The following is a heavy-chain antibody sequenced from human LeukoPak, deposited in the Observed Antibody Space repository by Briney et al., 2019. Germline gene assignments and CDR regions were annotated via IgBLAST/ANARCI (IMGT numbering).Heavy chain of an antibody. CDR2: ICTSGST. V-gene: IGHV4-61*02. CDR3: ARSITIFGLVY. D-gene: IGHD3/OR15-3a*01. J-gene: IGHJ4*02. CDR1: GGSISSGSYY. Sequence: SETLSLTCTVSGGSISSGSYYWSWIRQPAGKGLEWIGRICTSGSTNYNPSLKSRATISVDTSKNQFSLKLSSVTAADTAVYYCARSITIFGLVYWGQGTLVTVSS.